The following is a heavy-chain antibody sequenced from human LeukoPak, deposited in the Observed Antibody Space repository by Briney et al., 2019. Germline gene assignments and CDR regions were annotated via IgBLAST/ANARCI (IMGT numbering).Heavy chain of an antibody. CDR1: GYTFTSYD. CDR3: ARIVVVPAANYYYMDA. V-gene: IGHV1-8*01. D-gene: IGHD2-2*01. J-gene: IGHJ6*03. CDR2: MNPNSGNT. Sequence: ASVKVSCKASGYTFTSYDINWVRQATGQGLEWMGWMNPNSGNTGYAQKFQGRVTMTRNTSISTAYMELSSLRSEDTAVYYCARIVVVPAANYYYMDAWGKGTTVTVSS.